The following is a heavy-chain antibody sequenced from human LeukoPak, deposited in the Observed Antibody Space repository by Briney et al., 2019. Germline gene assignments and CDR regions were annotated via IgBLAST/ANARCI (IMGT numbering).Heavy chain of an antibody. J-gene: IGHJ3*02. Sequence: SETLSLTCTVSGGSISSYYWSWIRQPPGKGLEWIGYIYYSGSTNYNPSLKSRVTTSVDTSKNQFSLKLSSVTAADTAVYYCARGALITIPYAFDIWGQGTMVTVSS. V-gene: IGHV4-59*01. D-gene: IGHD3-3*01. CDR1: GGSISSYY. CDR3: ARGALITIPYAFDI. CDR2: IYYSGST.